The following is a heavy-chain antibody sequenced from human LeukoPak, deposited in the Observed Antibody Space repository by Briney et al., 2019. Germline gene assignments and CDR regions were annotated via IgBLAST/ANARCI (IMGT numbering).Heavy chain of an antibody. CDR3: ARGPQVGAFDL. CDR1: GGTISNYV. D-gene: IGHD1-26*01. J-gene: IGHJ3*01. V-gene: IGHV1-69*13. CDR2: IIPIFTTA. Sequence: ALVKVSCKAAGGTISNYVISWVRQAPGQGLEWMGGIIPIFTTANYAQKFQGRVTITADESTSTAYMELSSQRSEDTAVYYCARGPQVGAFDLWGQGTMVTVSS.